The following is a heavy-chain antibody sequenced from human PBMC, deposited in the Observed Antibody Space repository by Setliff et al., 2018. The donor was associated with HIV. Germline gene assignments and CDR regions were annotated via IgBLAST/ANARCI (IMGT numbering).Heavy chain of an antibody. CDR3: ARDRLYYYDSSDNYFDY. J-gene: IGHJ4*02. D-gene: IGHD3-22*01. Sequence: GGSLRLSCAASGFTFSLHWMSWVRQAPGKGLEWVSNIKQDGSEKSYVGSVKGRFTISRDNAKNSLYLQMNSLRAEDTAVYYCARDRLYYYDSSDNYFDYWGQGTLVTVSS. CDR2: IKQDGSEK. V-gene: IGHV3-7*01. CDR1: GFTFSLHW.